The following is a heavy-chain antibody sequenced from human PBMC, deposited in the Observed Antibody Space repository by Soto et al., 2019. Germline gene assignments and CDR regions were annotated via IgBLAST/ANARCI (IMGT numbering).Heavy chain of an antibody. V-gene: IGHV4-39*07. CDR3: ARGGGSCFDY. Sequence: SETLSLTCTVSGGSISSSSYYWGWIRQPPGKGLEWIGSIYYSGSTYYNPSLKSRVTISVDTSKNQFSLKLSSVTAADTAVYYCARGGGSCFDYCGQGTLVTVSS. CDR1: GGSISSSSYY. D-gene: IGHD2-15*01. J-gene: IGHJ4*02. CDR2: IYYSGST.